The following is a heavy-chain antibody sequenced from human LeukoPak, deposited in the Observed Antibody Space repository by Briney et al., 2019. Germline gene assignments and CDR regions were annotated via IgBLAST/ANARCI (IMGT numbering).Heavy chain of an antibody. J-gene: IGHJ4*02. Sequence: PSGTLSLTCAVSGGSISISNSNWCSWVRQAPGKGLEWIGEIYHSGSTNYNPSLKSRVTISVDKSKNQFSLKLSSVTAADTAVYYCARESMVRGVTLFDYWGQGTLVTVSS. D-gene: IGHD3-10*01. CDR2: IYHSGST. CDR1: GGSISISNSNW. CDR3: ARESMVRGVTLFDY. V-gene: IGHV4-4*02.